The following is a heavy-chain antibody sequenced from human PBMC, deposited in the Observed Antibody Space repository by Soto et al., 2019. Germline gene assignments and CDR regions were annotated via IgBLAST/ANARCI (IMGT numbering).Heavy chain of an antibody. V-gene: IGHV5-10-1*01. J-gene: IGHJ4*02. Sequence: GESLKISCKGSGYSFTSYWISWVRQMPGKGLEWMGRIDPSDSYTNYSPSFQGHVTISADKSISTAYLQWSSLKASDTAMYYCAKYCSSTSCQLDYWGQGTLVTVSS. D-gene: IGHD2-2*01. CDR2: IDPSDSYT. CDR3: AKYCSSTSCQLDY. CDR1: GYSFTSYW.